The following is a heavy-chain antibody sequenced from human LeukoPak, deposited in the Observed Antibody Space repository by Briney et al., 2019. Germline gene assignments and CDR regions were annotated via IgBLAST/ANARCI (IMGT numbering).Heavy chain of an antibody. V-gene: IGHV4-34*01. J-gene: IGHJ6*02. CDR2: IIHSGST. CDR3: ARGVVGTSSSGWYFFGRVSNYGMDV. CDR1: GGSFSGYY. D-gene: IGHD6-19*01. Sequence: SETLSLTCAVYGGSFSGYYWSWIRQPPGKGLEWIGEIIHSGSTNYNPSLKSRVTISVDTSKNQFSLKLSSVTAADTAVYYCARGVVGTSSSGWYFFGRVSNYGMDVWGQGTTVTVSS.